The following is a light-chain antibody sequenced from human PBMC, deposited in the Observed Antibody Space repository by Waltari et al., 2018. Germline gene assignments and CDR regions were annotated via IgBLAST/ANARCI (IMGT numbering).Light chain of an antibody. CDR1: QGISGY. CDR3: QQYYSYPLT. J-gene: IGKJ5*01. V-gene: IGKV1-8*01. CDR2: SAS. Sequence: AIRLTQSPSSLSASTGDRVNITCRASQGISGYLAWYQQKPGEAPKLLIYSASILQSGVSSRFSGSGSETDFTLTISCLQSEDFATYFCQQYYSYPLTFGQGTRVDVK.